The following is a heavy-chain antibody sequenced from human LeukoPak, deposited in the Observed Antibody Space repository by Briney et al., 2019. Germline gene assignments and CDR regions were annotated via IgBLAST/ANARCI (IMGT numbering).Heavy chain of an antibody. Sequence: ASVTVSCKASGYTFTSYYMHWVRQAPGQGLEWMGIINPSNGTTTYAQKFQGRLTMTSDTSASTAYMEMSSLRSEDTAVYYCARAPRDSSSWYAYWGQGTLVTVSS. V-gene: IGHV1-46*01. CDR1: GYTFTSYY. J-gene: IGHJ4*02. CDR3: ARAPRDSSSWYAY. CDR2: INPSNGTT. D-gene: IGHD6-13*01.